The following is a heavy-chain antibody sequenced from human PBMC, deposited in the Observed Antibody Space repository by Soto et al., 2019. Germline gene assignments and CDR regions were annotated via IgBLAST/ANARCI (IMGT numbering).Heavy chain of an antibody. CDR2: TYYRSKWYN. CDR3: VRDYYGSGSTNWFDP. D-gene: IGHD3-10*01. Sequence: QTLSLTCAISGDSVSSNSAAWNWIRQSPSRGLEWLGRTYYRSKWYNDYAISVKSRMIINPDTSKNQFSLQLNSVTPEDTAVYYCVRDYYGSGSTNWFDPWGQGTLVTVSS. CDR1: GDSVSSNSAA. V-gene: IGHV6-1*01. J-gene: IGHJ5*02.